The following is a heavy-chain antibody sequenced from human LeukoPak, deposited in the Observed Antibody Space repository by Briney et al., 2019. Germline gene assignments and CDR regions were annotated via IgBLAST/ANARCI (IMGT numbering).Heavy chain of an antibody. Sequence: ASVKVSCKPSGYTFRNYGISWVRQAPGQGLEWMGWIHAKEGDMNYPQRFESRLTLSTDTATSTAYMEWRSLRSDDTAVYYCARDIGVNRFDYWGQGSLITVSS. J-gene: IGHJ4*01. V-gene: IGHV1-18*01. CDR2: IHAKEGDM. CDR3: ARDIGVNRFDY. D-gene: IGHD3-16*01. CDR1: GYTFRNYG.